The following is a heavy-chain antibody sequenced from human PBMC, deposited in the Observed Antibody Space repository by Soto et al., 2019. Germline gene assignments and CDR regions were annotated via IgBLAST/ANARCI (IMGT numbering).Heavy chain of an antibody. CDR1: GGTFSSYA. D-gene: IGHD2-2*01. CDR3: ARSQGSSTSLEIYYCYYYGMDV. Sequence: QVQLVQSGAEVKKPGSSVKVSCKASGGTFSSYAISWVRQAPGQGLEWMGGIIPISGTANYAQKFQGRVTITADESPSTAYMELSSLRSEDTAVYYCARSQGSSTSLEIYYCYYYGMDVWGQGTTVTVSS. V-gene: IGHV1-69*01. J-gene: IGHJ6*02. CDR2: IIPISGTA.